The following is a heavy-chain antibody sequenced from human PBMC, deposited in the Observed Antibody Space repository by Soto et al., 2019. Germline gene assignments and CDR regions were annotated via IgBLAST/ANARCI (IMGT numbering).Heavy chain of an antibody. CDR2: IYYSGST. V-gene: IGHV4-31*03. J-gene: IGHJ4*02. D-gene: IGHD5-12*01. Sequence: QVQLQESGPGLMQPSQTLSLTCTVSGGSISGTAYYWSWIRQHPGTGLEWIGYIYYSGSTYYTPSLKSRVTISVDTSKNQCYLKLSSVTAADTAVYYGARGRWLQSFEYWGQGTLVTVSS. CDR1: GGSISGTAYY. CDR3: ARGRWLQSFEY.